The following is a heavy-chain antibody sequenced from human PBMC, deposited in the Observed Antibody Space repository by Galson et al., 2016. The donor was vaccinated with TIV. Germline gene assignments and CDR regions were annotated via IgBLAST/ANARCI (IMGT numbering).Heavy chain of an antibody. Sequence: QSGAEVKKPGESLKISCKASGYSFTTYWIGWVRQMPGKGLEWMGIIYPGDSDTRYNPSFQGQVTITADESITTAYLHWSSLKASDTAMYYCATSRGHYYGLDVWGQGTPVTVSS. CDR1: GYSFTTYW. J-gene: IGHJ6*02. V-gene: IGHV5-51*01. CDR3: ATSRGHYYGLDV. D-gene: IGHD3-16*01. CDR2: IYPGDSDT.